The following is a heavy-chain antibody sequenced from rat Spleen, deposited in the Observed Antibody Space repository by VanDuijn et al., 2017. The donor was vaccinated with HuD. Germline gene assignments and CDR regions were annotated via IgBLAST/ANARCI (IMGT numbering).Heavy chain of an antibody. CDR1: GFTFSNYD. CDR2: ISTGGGNT. D-gene: IGHD1-1*01. V-gene: IGHV5S13*01. J-gene: IGHJ2*01. CDR3: ARHRLTTVDDYFDY. Sequence: EVQLVESGGGLVQPGRSLKLSCAASGFTFSNYDMAWVRQAPTKGLEWIASISTGGGNTYYRDSVKGRFTISRDNAKNTQYLQMDSLRSEDTATYYCARHRLTTVDDYFDYWGQGVMVTVSS.